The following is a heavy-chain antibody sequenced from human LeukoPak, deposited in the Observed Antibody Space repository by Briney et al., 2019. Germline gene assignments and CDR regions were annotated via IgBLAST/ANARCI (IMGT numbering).Heavy chain of an antibody. V-gene: IGHV1-2*02. Sequence: GASVKVSCKASEYTFTGSYIHWVRQAPGQGLEWMGWINPDSGVTKYAQNFQGRVTMTRDTSISTASMEMRSLKSDDTAVYYCARPYSGSQKPLTTKKGDFFDPWGQGTLVTVSS. CDR1: EYTFTGSY. D-gene: IGHD1-26*01. CDR2: INPDSGVT. J-gene: IGHJ5*02. CDR3: ARPYSGSQKPLTTKKGDFFDP.